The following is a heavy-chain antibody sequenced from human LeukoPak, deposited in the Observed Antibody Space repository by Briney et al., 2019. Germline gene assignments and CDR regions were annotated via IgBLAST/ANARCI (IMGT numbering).Heavy chain of an antibody. V-gene: IGHV1-69*13. CDR2: IIPIFGTA. D-gene: IGHD1-26*01. Sequence: SVTVSCKASGDTFTSYYMHWVRQAPGQGLEWMGGIIPIFGTANYAQKFQDRVTITADESTSTAYMELSSLRSEDTAVYYCATLVVGATPFDYWGQGTLVTVSS. CDR3: ATLVVGATPFDY. J-gene: IGHJ4*02. CDR1: GDTFTSYY.